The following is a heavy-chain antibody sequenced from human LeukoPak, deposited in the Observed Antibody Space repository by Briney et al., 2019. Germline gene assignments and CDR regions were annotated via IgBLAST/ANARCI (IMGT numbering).Heavy chain of an antibody. D-gene: IGHD4-17*01. CDR2: IYYSGST. CDR1: GGSISSSSYY. Sequence: PSETLSLTCTVSGGSISSSSYYWGWIRQPPGKGLEWIGSIYYSGSTYYNPSLKSRVTISVDRSKNQFSLKLSSVTAADTAVYYCARGTTVTREGYFDYWGQGTLVTVSS. J-gene: IGHJ4*02. V-gene: IGHV4-39*07. CDR3: ARGTTVTREGYFDY.